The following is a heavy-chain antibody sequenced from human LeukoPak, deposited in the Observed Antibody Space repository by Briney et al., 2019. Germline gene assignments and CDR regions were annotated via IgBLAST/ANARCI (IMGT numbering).Heavy chain of an antibody. CDR1: GFTFSSYA. Sequence: PGGSLRLSCAASGFTFSSYAMSWVRQAPGKGLEWVSGISGSGDNTNYADSVKGRFTISRDNSKNTLYLQMNSLRAEDTAVYYCARGFRAFDIWGQGTMVTVSS. D-gene: IGHD2-21*01. CDR2: ISGSGDNT. CDR3: ARGFRAFDI. V-gene: IGHV3-23*01. J-gene: IGHJ3*02.